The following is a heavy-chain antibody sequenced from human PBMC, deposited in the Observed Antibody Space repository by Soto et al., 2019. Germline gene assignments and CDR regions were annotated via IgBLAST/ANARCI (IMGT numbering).Heavy chain of an antibody. CDR2: INSDGSST. J-gene: IGHJ6*03. D-gene: IGHD3-3*01. CDR1: GFTFSSYW. V-gene: IGHV3-74*01. Sequence: GGSLRLSCAASGFTFSSYWMHWVRQAPGKGLVWVSRINSDGSSTSYADSVKGRFTISRDSAKNTLYLQMNSLRAEDTAVYYCARDYQANYYDFWSGYYTGYMDVWGKGTTVTVSS. CDR3: ARDYQANYYDFWSGYYTGYMDV.